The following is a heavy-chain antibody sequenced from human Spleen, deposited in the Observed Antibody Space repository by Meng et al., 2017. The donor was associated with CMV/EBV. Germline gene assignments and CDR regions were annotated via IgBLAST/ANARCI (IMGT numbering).Heavy chain of an antibody. J-gene: IGHJ6*02. CDR2: INPNSGDT. CDR3: ARGDYKYGPYSYYYGMDV. D-gene: IGHD3-16*01. CDR1: AYTFTGFY. Sequence: ASVKVSCKASAYTFTGFYIHWVRQAPGQGLEWLGWINPNSGDTNYALKFQGRVAMTRDTSISTAYMELSRLRSDDTAVYYCARGDYKYGPYSYYYGMDVWGQGTTVTVSS. V-gene: IGHV1-2*02.